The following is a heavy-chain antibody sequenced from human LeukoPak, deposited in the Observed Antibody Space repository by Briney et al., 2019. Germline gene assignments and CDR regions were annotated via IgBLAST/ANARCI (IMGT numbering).Heavy chain of an antibody. J-gene: IGHJ4*02. Sequence: GGSLRLSCAASGFTFSSYAMSWVRQAPGKGLEWVSAISGSGGSTYYADSVKGRSTISRDNSKNTLYLQMNSLRAEDTAVYYCAKASGYSYGTPADYWGQGTLVTVSS. D-gene: IGHD5-18*01. CDR2: ISGSGGST. CDR1: GFTFSSYA. V-gene: IGHV3-23*01. CDR3: AKASGYSYGTPADY.